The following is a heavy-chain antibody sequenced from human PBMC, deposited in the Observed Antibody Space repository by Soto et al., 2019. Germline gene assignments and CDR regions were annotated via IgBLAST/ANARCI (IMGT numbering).Heavy chain of an antibody. CDR2: IYDSGST. CDR1: GGSISSYY. D-gene: IGHD6-13*01. CDR3: ASAAAGTASRFDY. J-gene: IGHJ4*02. V-gene: IGHV4-59*01. Sequence: QVQLQESGPGLVKPSETLSLTCTVSGGSISSYYWSWIRQPPGKGLEWIGYIYDSGSTNYNPSLKSRVTISVDTSKNQFSLKLSSVTAADTAVYYCASAAAGTASRFDYWGQGTLVTVSS.